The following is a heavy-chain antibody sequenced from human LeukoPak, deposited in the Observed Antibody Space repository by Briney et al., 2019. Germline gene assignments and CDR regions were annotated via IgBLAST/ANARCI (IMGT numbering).Heavy chain of an antibody. CDR2: IKQDGSEK. CDR1: GFTFSSYW. D-gene: IGHD3-3*01. Sequence: PGGSLRLSCAASGFTFSSYWMSWVRQAPGKGLEWVANIKQDGSEKYYVDSVKGRFTISRDNAKNSLYLQMNSLRAEDTAVYYCARADTRTIFGVAYYYYYMDVWGKGTSVTVSS. V-gene: IGHV3-7*01. J-gene: IGHJ6*03. CDR3: ARADTRTIFGVAYYYYYMDV.